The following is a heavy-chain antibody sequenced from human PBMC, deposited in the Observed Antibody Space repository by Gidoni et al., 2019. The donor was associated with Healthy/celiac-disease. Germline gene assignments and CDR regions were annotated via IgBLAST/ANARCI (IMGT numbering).Heavy chain of an antibody. Sequence: QVQLVESGGGVVQPGRSLRLSCAASGFTFSSYAMHWVRQAPGKGLEWVAVISYDGSNKYYADSVKGRFTISRDNSKNTLYLQMNSLRAEDTAVYYCARGVDYYDSSGLLDYWGQGTLVTVSS. D-gene: IGHD3-22*01. V-gene: IGHV3-30-3*01. CDR2: ISYDGSNK. J-gene: IGHJ4*02. CDR3: ARGVDYYDSSGLLDY. CDR1: GFTFSSYA.